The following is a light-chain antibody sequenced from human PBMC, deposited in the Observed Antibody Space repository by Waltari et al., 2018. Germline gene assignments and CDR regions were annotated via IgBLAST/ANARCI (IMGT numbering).Light chain of an antibody. CDR1: QTVSSY. Sequence: ELVLTQSPATLSLSPGDRVTPSCRASQTVSSYVAWYQQRPGQAPRLLIYDASIRVPGTPARFSGSGSGTDFTLTISSLEPEDFAVYYCQHRSNWPPGLTFGGGTKVEIK. J-gene: IGKJ4*01. V-gene: IGKV3-11*01. CDR3: QHRSNWPPGLT. CDR2: DAS.